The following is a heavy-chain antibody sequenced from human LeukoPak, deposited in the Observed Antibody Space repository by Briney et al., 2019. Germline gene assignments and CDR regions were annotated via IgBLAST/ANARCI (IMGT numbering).Heavy chain of an antibody. CDR2: IRYDGSNK. V-gene: IGHV3-30*02. Sequence: GGSLTLSCAASGFTFSSYGMHWVRQAPGKGLEWVAFIRYDGSNKYYADSVKGRFTISRDNSENTLYLQMNSLRAEDTAVYYCAKDSDIVVVPAAPPDAFDIWGQGTMVTVSS. CDR3: AKDSDIVVVPAAPPDAFDI. D-gene: IGHD2-2*01. CDR1: GFTFSSYG. J-gene: IGHJ3*02.